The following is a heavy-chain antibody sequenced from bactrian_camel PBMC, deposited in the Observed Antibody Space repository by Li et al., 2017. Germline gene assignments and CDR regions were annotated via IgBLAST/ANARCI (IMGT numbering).Heavy chain of an antibody. V-gene: IGHV3S40*01. CDR3: AKVVKSFTVVAGYDA. J-gene: IGHJ4*01. D-gene: IGHD6*01. CDR2: ISDGGGNT. Sequence: VQLVESGGGLVQPGGSLRLSCAASGFTFSHFDMSWVRQAPGKGLEWVSSISDGGGNTDYPDSVKGRFSISRDNAKNTLYLQLNSLKTEDTAVYYCAKVVKSFTVVAGYDAWGQGTQVTVS. CDR1: GFTFSHFD.